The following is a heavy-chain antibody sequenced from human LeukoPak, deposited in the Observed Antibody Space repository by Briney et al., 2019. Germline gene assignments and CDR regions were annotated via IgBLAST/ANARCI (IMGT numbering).Heavy chain of an antibody. Sequence: GGSLRLSCAASGFSFSSYWMSWVRQAPGKGLEWVANIKQDGSEKYYVDSVKGRFTISRDNAKNSLYLQMNSLRAEDTAVYYCVRSRSAWFGEVLAAFDIWGQGTMVTVSS. CDR2: IKQDGSEK. J-gene: IGHJ3*02. CDR3: VRSRSAWFGEVLAAFDI. CDR1: GFSFSSYW. D-gene: IGHD3-10*01. V-gene: IGHV3-7*01.